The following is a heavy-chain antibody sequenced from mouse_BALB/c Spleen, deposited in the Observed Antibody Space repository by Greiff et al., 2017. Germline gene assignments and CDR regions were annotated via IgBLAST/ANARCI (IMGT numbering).Heavy chain of an antibody. J-gene: IGHJ4*01. CDR1: GFNIKDYY. D-gene: IGHD2-1*01. CDR2: IDPENGDT. V-gene: IGHV14-4*02. Sequence: VQLQQSGAELVRSGASVKLSCTASGFNIKDYYMHWVKQRPEQGLEWIGWIDPENGDTEYAPKFQGKATMTADTSSNTAYLQLSSLTSEDTAVYYCKGGNFYYAMDYWGQGTSVTVSS. CDR3: KGGNFYYAMDY.